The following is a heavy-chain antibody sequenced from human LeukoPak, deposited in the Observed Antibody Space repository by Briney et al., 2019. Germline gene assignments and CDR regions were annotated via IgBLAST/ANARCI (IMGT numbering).Heavy chain of an antibody. D-gene: IGHD2-15*01. Sequence: AGGSLRLSCAASGLSFSSYWMTWVRQAPGKGLEWVANIKEDGSAKSYVDSVKGRFTSSRDNAKNSLYLQMNSLRVEDTAVYYCARDYDYFSGHNLDAYDIWGQGTTVIVSS. J-gene: IGHJ3*02. CDR3: ARDYDYFSGHNLDAYDI. CDR1: GLSFSSYW. CDR2: IKEDGSAK. V-gene: IGHV3-7*01.